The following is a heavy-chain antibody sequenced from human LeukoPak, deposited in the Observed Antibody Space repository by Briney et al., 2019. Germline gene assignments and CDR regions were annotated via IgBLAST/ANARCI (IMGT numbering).Heavy chain of an antibody. CDR3: ARPYMVRGVITLRYYYYGMDV. V-gene: IGHV1-8*01. D-gene: IGHD3-10*01. CDR2: VNPNSGNT. CDR1: GYTFTSYD. J-gene: IGHJ6*02. Sequence: GASVKVSCKASGYTFTSYDINWVRQATGQGLEWMGWVNPNSGNTGYAQKFQGRVTMTRNTSISTAYMELSSLRSEDTAVYYCARPYMVRGVITLRYYYYGMDVWGQGTTVTVSS.